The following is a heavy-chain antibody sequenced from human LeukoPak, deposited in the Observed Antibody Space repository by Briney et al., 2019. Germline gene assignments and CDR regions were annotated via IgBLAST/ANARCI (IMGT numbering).Heavy chain of an antibody. CDR1: IDSFTNYY. V-gene: IGHV4-34*01. Sequence: KPSETLSLTCAVYIDSFTNYYWNWIRQTPGKGLEWIGEVNDSGGTNINPSLKSRVTISVDTSKNQFSLKLSSVTAADTAVYYCARLVRRLQRLNIGRDSDYATGYYFDSWGQGTLVTVSS. D-gene: IGHD5-12*01. CDR3: ARLVRRLQRLNIGRDSDYATGYYFDS. J-gene: IGHJ4*02. CDR2: VNDSGGT.